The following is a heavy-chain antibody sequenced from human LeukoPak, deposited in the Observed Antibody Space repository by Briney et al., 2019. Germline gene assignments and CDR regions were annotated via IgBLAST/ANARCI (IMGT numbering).Heavy chain of an antibody. CDR1: GFTFSSYW. V-gene: IGHV3-74*01. Sequence: GGSLRLSCAASGFTFSSYWMYWVRQAPGKGLVWVSRINSDGSSTSYADSVKGRFTISRDNAKNTLYLQMNSLRAEDTAVYYCARATLYYYDSSGYIDYWGQGTLVTVSS. CDR2: INSDGSST. J-gene: IGHJ4*02. CDR3: ARATLYYYDSSGYIDY. D-gene: IGHD3-22*01.